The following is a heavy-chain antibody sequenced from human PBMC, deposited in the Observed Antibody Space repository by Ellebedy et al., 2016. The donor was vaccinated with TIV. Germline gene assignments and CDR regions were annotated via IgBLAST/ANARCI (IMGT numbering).Heavy chain of an antibody. J-gene: IGHJ5*01. V-gene: IGHV3-7*01. D-gene: IGHD1-26*01. CDR3: ARPRIHPIVRANFRFDS. Sequence: GESLKISXAASGFTFSSYCMTWVRQGPGKGLEWVANIKQDGSEKYYVDSVKGRFTISRDNAKNSLYLQMNSLRAEDTAVYYCARPRIHPIVRANFRFDSWGQGTLVTVAS. CDR1: GFTFSSYC. CDR2: IKQDGSEK.